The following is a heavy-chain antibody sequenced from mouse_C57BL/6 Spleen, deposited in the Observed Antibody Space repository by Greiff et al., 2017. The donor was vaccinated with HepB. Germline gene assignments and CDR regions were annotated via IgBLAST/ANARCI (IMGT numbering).Heavy chain of an antibody. CDR3: ARDLYGSTPFDY. J-gene: IGHJ2*01. D-gene: IGHD1-1*01. CDR2: INPNNGGT. V-gene: IGHV1-22*01. Sequence: EVQLQQSGPELVKPGASVKMSCKASGYTFTDYNMHWVKQSHGKSLEWIGYINPNNGGTSYNQKFKGKATLTVNKSSSTAYMELRSLTSEDSAVYYCARDLYGSTPFDYWGQGTTLTVSS. CDR1: GYTFTDYN.